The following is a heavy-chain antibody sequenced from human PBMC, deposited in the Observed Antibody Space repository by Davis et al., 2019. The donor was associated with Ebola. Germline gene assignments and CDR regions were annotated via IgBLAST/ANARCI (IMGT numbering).Heavy chain of an antibody. D-gene: IGHD2-2*02. V-gene: IGHV1-46*01. Sequence: ASVKVSCKASGYTFTSYYMHWVRQAPGQGLEWMGIINPSGGSPSYAQKFQGRVTMTRDTSTSTVYMELSSLRSEDTAVYYCAREEFVVVVPAAIRGLIRDYYYYGMDVWCQGTTVTVSS. J-gene: IGHJ6*02. CDR2: INPSGGSP. CDR1: GYTFTSYY. CDR3: AREEFVVVVPAAIRGLIRDYYYYGMDV.